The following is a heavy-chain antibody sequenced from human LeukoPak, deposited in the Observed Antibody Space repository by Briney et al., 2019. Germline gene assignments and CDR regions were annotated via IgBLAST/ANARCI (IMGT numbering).Heavy chain of an antibody. CDR2: ISYDGSNK. J-gene: IGHJ6*03. CDR1: GFTFSSYA. Sequence: GGSLRLSCAASGFTFSSYAMHWVRQAPGKGLEWVAVISYDGSNKYYADSVKGRFTISRDNSKNTLYPQMNSLRAEDTAVYYCARSWLSYYYMDVWGKGTTVTVSS. D-gene: IGHD2/OR15-2a*01. V-gene: IGHV3-30-3*01. CDR3: ARSWLSYYYMDV.